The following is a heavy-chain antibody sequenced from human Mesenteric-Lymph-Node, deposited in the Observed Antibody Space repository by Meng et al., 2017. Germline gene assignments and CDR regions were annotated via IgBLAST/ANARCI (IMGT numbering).Heavy chain of an antibody. CDR3: ARDSYYYDSSGYTRLYWYFDL. J-gene: IGHJ2*01. V-gene: IGHV3-53*01. Sequence: GESLKISCAASGFTVSSNYMSWVRQAPGKGLEWVSVIYSGGSTYYADSVKGRFTISRDNSKNTLYLQMNSLRAEDTAVYYCARDSYYYDSSGYTRLYWYFDLWGQGTLVTVSS. D-gene: IGHD3-22*01. CDR2: IYSGGST. CDR1: GFTVSSNY.